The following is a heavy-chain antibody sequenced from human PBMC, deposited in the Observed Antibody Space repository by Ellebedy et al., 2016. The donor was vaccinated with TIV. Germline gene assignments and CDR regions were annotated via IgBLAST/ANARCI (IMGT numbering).Heavy chain of an antibody. D-gene: IGHD2-2*01. CDR2: IHASGNT. V-gene: IGHV4-4*07. J-gene: IGHJ5*02. Sequence: SETLSLXXGVFGGSFSDYYWNWIRQPAGKGLEWIGHIHASGNTNSNPSLKSRVTMSVDTSKKQFSLKMTSVTAADTAVYYCARDGWTCSSASCQFDPWGQGTLVIVSS. CDR1: GGSFSDYY. CDR3: ARDGWTCSSASCQFDP.